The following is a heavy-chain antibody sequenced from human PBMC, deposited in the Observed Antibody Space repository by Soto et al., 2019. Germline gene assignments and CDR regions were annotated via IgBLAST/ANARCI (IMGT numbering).Heavy chain of an antibody. Sequence: EVQLVESGGGPVKPGGSLRLSCAASGFTFSSYSMNWVRQAPGKGLEWVSSISSSSSYIYYADSVKGRFTISRDNAKNSLYLQMNSLRAEDTAVYYCARDKSRFVVVRNPYGMDVWGQGTTVTVSS. CDR3: ARDKSRFVVVRNPYGMDV. CDR1: GFTFSSYS. V-gene: IGHV3-21*01. CDR2: ISSSSSYI. J-gene: IGHJ6*02. D-gene: IGHD2-2*01.